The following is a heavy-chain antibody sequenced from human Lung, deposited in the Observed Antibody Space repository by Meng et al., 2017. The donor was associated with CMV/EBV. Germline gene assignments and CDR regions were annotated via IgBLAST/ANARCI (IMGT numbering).Heavy chain of an antibody. CDR1: GFSIRISGVG. Sequence: QIPLTASGPTLVKPTQTLKLTCTFSGFSIRISGVGVGWIRQPPGKALDWLALIYWDDDKRYSPSLKSRLTITKDTSKNQVVLTMTNMDPVDTATYYCTHRPMTSAYYYFDYWGQGTLVTVSS. V-gene: IGHV2-5*02. J-gene: IGHJ4*02. CDR2: IYWDDDK. CDR3: THRPMTSAYYYFDY. D-gene: IGHD3-22*01.